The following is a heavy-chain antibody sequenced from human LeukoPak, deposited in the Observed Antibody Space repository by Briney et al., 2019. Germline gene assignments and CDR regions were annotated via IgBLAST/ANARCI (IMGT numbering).Heavy chain of an antibody. Sequence: SETLSLTCAVYGGSFSGYYWSWIRQPPGKGLEWIGEINHSGSTNYNPSLKSRVTISVDTSKNQFSLKLSSVTAADTAVYYCARGYGSSWSYNWFDPWGQGTLVTVSS. CDR1: GGSFSGYY. CDR2: INHSGST. V-gene: IGHV4-34*01. CDR3: ARGYGSSWSYNWFDP. J-gene: IGHJ5*02. D-gene: IGHD6-13*01.